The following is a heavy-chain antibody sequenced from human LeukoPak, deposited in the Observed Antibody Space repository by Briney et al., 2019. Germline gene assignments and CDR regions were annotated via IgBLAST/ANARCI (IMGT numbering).Heavy chain of an antibody. D-gene: IGHD3-10*01. Sequence: SETLSLTCAVYGGSFSGYYWSWIRQPPGKGLEWIGEINHSGSTNYNPSLKSRVTMSVDTSKNQFSLKLSSVTAADTAVYYCAREGYYYGSGSTTGEFDYWGQGTLVTVSS. J-gene: IGHJ4*02. CDR3: AREGYYYGSGSTTGEFDY. CDR1: GGSFSGYY. CDR2: INHSGST. V-gene: IGHV4-34*01.